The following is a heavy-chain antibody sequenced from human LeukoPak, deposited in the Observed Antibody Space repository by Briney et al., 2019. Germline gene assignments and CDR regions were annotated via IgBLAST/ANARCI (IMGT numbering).Heavy chain of an antibody. CDR1: GHTFTSYD. J-gene: IGHJ2*01. D-gene: IGHD3-22*01. V-gene: IGHV1-8*01. Sequence: ASVKVSCKASGHTFTSYDINWVRQATGQGLEWMGWMNPNSGNTGYAQKFQGRVTMTRNTSISTAYMELSSLRSEDTAVYYCATVTDDSSGYYYNSRYFDLWGRGTLVTVSS. CDR3: ATVTDDSSGYYYNSRYFDL. CDR2: MNPNSGNT.